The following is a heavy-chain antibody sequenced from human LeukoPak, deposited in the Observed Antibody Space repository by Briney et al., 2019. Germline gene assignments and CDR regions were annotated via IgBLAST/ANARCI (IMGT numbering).Heavy chain of an antibody. CDR3: ARVRGDYGPVEFDY. J-gene: IGHJ4*02. CDR2: IYYSGST. CDR1: GGSISSYY. V-gene: IGHV4-59*12. Sequence: PSETLSLTCTVSGGSISSYYWSWIRQPPGKGLEWIGYIYYSGSTNYNPSLKSRVTISVDTSKNQFSLKLSSVTAADTAVYYCARVRGDYGPVEFDYWGQGTLVTVSS. D-gene: IGHD4-17*01.